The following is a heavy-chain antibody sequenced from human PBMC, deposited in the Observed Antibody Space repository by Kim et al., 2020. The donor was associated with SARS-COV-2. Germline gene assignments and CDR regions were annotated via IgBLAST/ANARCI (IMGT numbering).Heavy chain of an antibody. Sequence: ASVKVSCKASGYTFTSYDINWVRQATGQGLEWMGWMNPNSGNTGYAQKFQGRVTMTRNTSISTAYMELSSLRSEDTAVYYCARGVRGHIVVVIAIRYYYGMDVWGPGTTVTVSS. CDR1: GYTFTSYD. CDR3: ARGVRGHIVVVIAIRYYYGMDV. CDR2: MNPNSGNT. V-gene: IGHV1-8*01. J-gene: IGHJ6*02. D-gene: IGHD2-21*01.